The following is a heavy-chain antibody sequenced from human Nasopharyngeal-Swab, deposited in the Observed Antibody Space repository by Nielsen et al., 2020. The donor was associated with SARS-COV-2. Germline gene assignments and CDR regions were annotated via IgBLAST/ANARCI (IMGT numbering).Heavy chain of an antibody. D-gene: IGHD3-9*01. CDR2: ISSSGSTI. Sequence: GGSLRLSCAASGFTFSDYYMSWIRQASGKGLEWVSYISSSGSTIYYADSVKGRFTISRDDAKNSLYLQMNSLRAEDTAVYYCAREGLSRYFDWLSLGDNDYWGQGTLVTAPQ. V-gene: IGHV3-11*04. CDR3: AREGLSRYFDWLSLGDNDY. CDR1: GFTFSDYY. J-gene: IGHJ4*02.